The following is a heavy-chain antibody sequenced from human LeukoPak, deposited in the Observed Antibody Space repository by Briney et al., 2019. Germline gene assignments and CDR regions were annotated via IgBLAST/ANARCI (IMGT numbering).Heavy chain of an antibody. CDR1: GFTFDDYG. J-gene: IGHJ6*03. D-gene: IGHD3-10*01. CDR2: INWNGGST. Sequence: GGSLRLSCAASGFTFDDYGMSWVRQAPGKGLEWVSGINWNGGSTGYADSVKGRFTISRDNAKNSLYLQMNSLRAEDTALYHCARVAVNGSGSYSAYYYYMDVWGKGTTVTISS. V-gene: IGHV3-20*01. CDR3: ARVAVNGSGSYSAYYYYMDV.